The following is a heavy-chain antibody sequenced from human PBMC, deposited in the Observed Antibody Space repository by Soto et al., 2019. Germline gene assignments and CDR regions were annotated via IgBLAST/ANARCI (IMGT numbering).Heavy chain of an antibody. J-gene: IGHJ4*02. D-gene: IGHD2-15*01. CDR2: IYHSGST. V-gene: IGHV4-4*02. CDR3: ARGQVVAAQH. CDR1: GGSISSSNW. Sequence: PSETLSLTCAVSGGSISSSNWWSCFRQPPGKDLEWIGDIYHSGSTNYNPSLKSRVTISVDRSKNQFSLKLTSVTAADTAVYYCARGQVVAAQHWGQGTQVTVSS.